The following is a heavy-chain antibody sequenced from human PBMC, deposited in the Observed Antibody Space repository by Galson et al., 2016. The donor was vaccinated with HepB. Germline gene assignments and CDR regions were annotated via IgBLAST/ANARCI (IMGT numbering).Heavy chain of an antibody. CDR1: GFTFSSYG. CDR2: ISYDGSNK. J-gene: IGHJ4*02. D-gene: IGHD3-10*01. V-gene: IGHV3-30*03. Sequence: SLRLSCAASGFTFSSYGMHWVRQAPGKGLEWVAVISYDGSNKYYADSVKGRFTISRDNAKNSLYLQMNSLRAEDTAVYYCAGEHRGSGSPYFDYWGQGTLVSVSS. CDR3: AGEHRGSGSPYFDY.